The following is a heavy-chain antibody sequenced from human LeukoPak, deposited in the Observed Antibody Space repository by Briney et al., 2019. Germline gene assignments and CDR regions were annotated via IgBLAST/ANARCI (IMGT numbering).Heavy chain of an antibody. Sequence: GGSLRLSCVASGFTFGSYSMNWVRQAPGKGLEWVSYISSGSSIMYYADSVKGRFSISRDNSNNTLYLQMNRLRVKDTAVYYCASDPPGDYGLGFWGQGTLVTVSS. V-gene: IGHV3-48*01. D-gene: IGHD4-17*01. J-gene: IGHJ4*02. CDR3: ASDPPGDYGLGF. CDR2: ISSGSSIM. CDR1: GFTFGSYS.